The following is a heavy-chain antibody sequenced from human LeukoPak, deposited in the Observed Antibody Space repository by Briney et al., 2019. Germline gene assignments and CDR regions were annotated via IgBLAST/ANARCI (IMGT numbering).Heavy chain of an antibody. Sequence: ASVKVSCKASGYTFTGYYMHWVRQAPGQGLVWMGWINPNSGGTNYAQKFQGRVTMTRDTPISTAYMELSRLRSDDTAVYYCARVPRRGGSNWFDPWGQGTLVTVSS. V-gene: IGHV1-2*02. J-gene: IGHJ5*02. CDR1: GYTFTGYY. D-gene: IGHD2-15*01. CDR3: ARVPRRGGSNWFDP. CDR2: INPNSGGT.